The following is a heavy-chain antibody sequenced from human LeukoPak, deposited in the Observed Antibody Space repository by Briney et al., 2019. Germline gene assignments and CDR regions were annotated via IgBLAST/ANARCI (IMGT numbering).Heavy chain of an antibody. CDR1: GFTFSNYS. D-gene: IGHD6-19*01. Sequence: GGSLRLSCAASGFTFSNYSMNWVRQAPGKGIEWVSSISWNSRYIFYAESVEERFTISRDNSKNTLYLQLNTLRAEDTALYYCAKPISGGLAVTADWFDPWGQGTLVVVSS. V-gene: IGHV3-21*04. CDR2: ISWNSRYI. CDR3: AKPISGGLAVTADWFDP. J-gene: IGHJ5*01.